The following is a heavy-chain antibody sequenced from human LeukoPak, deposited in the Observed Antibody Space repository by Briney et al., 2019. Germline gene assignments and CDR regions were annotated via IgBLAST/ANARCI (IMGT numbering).Heavy chain of an antibody. CDR3: ARFSSSWWHVFDI. D-gene: IGHD6-13*01. CDR2: IYYSGST. Sequence: SETLSLTCTVSGGSISSSNNYWGWIRQPPGKGLEWIGSIYYSGSTYYIPSLYSRVTISVDTSKNQFSLKLISVTAADTAVYYCARFSSSWWHVFDIWGQGTMVTVSS. CDR1: GGSISSSNNY. V-gene: IGHV4-39*07. J-gene: IGHJ3*02.